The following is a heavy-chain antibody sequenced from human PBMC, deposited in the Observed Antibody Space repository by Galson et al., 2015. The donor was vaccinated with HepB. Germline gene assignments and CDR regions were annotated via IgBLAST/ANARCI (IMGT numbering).Heavy chain of an antibody. D-gene: IGHD2-2*01. Sequence: QSGADVKKPGESLRISCKSSEYSFSNNWISWVRQMPGKGLEWMGRIDPMGSYIKYSPSFPGHVTISVDKSISTAYLQWSSLKASDTAMYFCARHCSGASCYWGRYMDGWGEGTTVTVSS. J-gene: IGHJ6*03. CDR3: ARHCSGASCYWGRYMDG. CDR1: EYSFSNNW. V-gene: IGHV5-10-1*01. CDR2: IDPMGSYI.